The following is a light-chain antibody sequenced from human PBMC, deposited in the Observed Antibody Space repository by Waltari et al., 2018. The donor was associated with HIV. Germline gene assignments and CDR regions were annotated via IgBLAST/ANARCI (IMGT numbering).Light chain of an antibody. CDR3: QNYKRYPCT. CDR1: QSIDTS. CDR2: RAS. V-gene: IGKV1-5*03. J-gene: IGKJ3*01. Sequence: DIQMTQSPSTLSASVGDSVTITCRASQSIDTSLAWYQQKPGKAPKVLIYRASGLESGVPSRFSGSGSGTEFTLTITSLQPDDFATYYCQNYKRYPCTFGPGTKVDIK.